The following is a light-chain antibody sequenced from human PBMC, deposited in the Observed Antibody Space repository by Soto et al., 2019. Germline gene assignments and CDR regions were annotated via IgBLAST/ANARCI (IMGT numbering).Light chain of an antibody. V-gene: IGKV1-5*03. Sequence: DIQMTQSPSTLSASVEDKVTLTCRASQYISTWLAWYQQKPGKAPKLLIYKASDLQSGVPSRFSGSGSGTEFTLTISSLQPDDFATYYCQQYDSYPWTFGQGTKVE. CDR2: KAS. CDR1: QYISTW. CDR3: QQYDSYPWT. J-gene: IGKJ1*01.